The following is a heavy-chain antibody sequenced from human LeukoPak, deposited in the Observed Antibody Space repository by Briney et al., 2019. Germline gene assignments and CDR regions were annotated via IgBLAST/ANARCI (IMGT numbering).Heavy chain of an antibody. CDR1: GFTFSSYA. CDR3: ARDPYSSGWYKDAFDI. V-gene: IGHV3-30*04. Sequence: GGFLRLSCAASGFTFSSYATHWVRQAPGKGLEWVALISYDGSNKYYAGSVKGRFTISRDNFNNTLYLQMNSLRAEDTAVYYCARDPYSSGWYKDAFDIWGQGTMVTVSS. CDR2: ISYDGSNK. D-gene: IGHD6-19*01. J-gene: IGHJ3*02.